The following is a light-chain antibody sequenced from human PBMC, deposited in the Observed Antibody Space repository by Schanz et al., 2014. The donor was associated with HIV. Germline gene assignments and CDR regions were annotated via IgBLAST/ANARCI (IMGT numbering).Light chain of an antibody. J-gene: IGLJ3*02. CDR2: DVS. Sequence: QSALTQPASVSGSPGQSISISCTGTSGDVGSYNYVSWYQQHPGKAPKVMIYDVSNRPSGVSNRFSGSKSGNTASLTVSGLQAEDEGDYYCSTYTTSNTWVFGGGTKLTV. V-gene: IGLV2-14*01. CDR3: STYTTSNTWV. CDR1: SGDVGSYNY.